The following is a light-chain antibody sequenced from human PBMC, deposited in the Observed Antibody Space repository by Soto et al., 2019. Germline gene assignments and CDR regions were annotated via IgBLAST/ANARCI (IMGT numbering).Light chain of an antibody. CDR2: DVS. CDR1: SSDVGGYNY. V-gene: IGLV2-14*03. Sequence: QSALTQPASVSGSPGQSISISCTGSSSDVGGYNYVSWYQHHPGKAPKLMIYDVSNRPSGVSNRFSGSRSGNTASLTISGLQAEYEAEYYCSSYTSSSTVVFGGGTKLTVL. J-gene: IGLJ2*01. CDR3: SSYTSSSTVV.